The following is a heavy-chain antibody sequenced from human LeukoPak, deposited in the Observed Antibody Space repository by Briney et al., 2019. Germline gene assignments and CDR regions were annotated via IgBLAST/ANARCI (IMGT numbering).Heavy chain of an antibody. Sequence: SETLSLTCTVSGGSISNYYWSWIRQPPGKGLEWIGYIYYSGSTNYNPSLKSRVTISVDTSKNQFSLKLSSVTAADTAVYYCARTPGHSSGWYYYYYGMDVWGQGTTVTVSS. CDR1: GGSISNYY. V-gene: IGHV4-59*01. J-gene: IGHJ6*02. CDR2: IYYSGST. D-gene: IGHD6-19*01. CDR3: ARTPGHSSGWYYYYYGMDV.